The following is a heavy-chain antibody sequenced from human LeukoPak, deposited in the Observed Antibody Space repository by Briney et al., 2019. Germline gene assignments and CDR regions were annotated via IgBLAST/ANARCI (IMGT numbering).Heavy chain of an antibody. CDR1: GGSISSGSYY. D-gene: IGHD1/OR15-1a*01. Sequence: SETLSLTCTVSGGSISSGSYYWSWIRQPAGKGLEWIGRIYTSGSTNYNPSLKSRVTISVDTSKNQFSLKLSSVTAADTAVYYCARDEINWNTAARIPFDYWGQGTLVTVSS. J-gene: IGHJ4*02. V-gene: IGHV4-61*02. CDR3: ARDEINWNTAARIPFDY. CDR2: IYTSGST.